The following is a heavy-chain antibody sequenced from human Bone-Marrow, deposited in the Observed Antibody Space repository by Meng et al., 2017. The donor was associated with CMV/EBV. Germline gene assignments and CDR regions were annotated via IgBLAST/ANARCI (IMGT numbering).Heavy chain of an antibody. D-gene: IGHD2-2*01. CDR2: ISGSGGST. V-gene: IGHV3-23*01. J-gene: IGHJ3*01. CDR1: GFTFSSYA. Sequence: GGSLRLSCAASGFTFSSYAMRWVRQAPGKGLEWVSAISGSGGSTYYADSVKGRFTISRDNSKNTLYLQMSSLRVEDTAVYYCARDLLRGGYCSSTSCYFNPFDVWGQGTMVTVSS. CDR3: ARDLLRGGYCSSTSCYFNPFDV.